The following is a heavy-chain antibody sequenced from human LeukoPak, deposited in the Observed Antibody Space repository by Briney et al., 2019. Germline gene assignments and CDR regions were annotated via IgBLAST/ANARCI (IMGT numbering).Heavy chain of an antibody. CDR2: IHYDGRA. Sequence: SETLSLTCTVSGGSISSANHFWSWVRQSPGEGLEWIGYIHYDGRAHYNPSLKSRVSMSLDMSKNQFSLSLSSVPAADTAIYYCAREVITPGDSDGFDLWGQGTMVSVSS. CDR3: AREVITPGDSDGFDL. CDR1: GGSISSANHF. J-gene: IGHJ3*01. V-gene: IGHV4-30-4*08. D-gene: IGHD2-2*01.